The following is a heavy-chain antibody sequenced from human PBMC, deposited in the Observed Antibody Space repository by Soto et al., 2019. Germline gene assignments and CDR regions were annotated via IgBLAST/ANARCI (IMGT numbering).Heavy chain of an antibody. V-gene: IGHV4-31*03. CDR3: AREPGV. D-gene: IGHD3-10*01. CDR2: IYYSGST. Sequence: QVQLQESGPGLVKPSQTLSLTCTVSGGSISSGDYYWSWSRHHPGKGLEWIGYIYYSGSTNYNPSRKSRVTISVDTSKNQFSLKLSSVTAADTAVYYCAREPGVWGQGTLVTVSS. CDR1: GGSISSGDYY. J-gene: IGHJ4*02.